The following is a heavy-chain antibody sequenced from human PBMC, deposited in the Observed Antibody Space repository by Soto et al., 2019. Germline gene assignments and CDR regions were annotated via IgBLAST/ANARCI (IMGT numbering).Heavy chain of an antibody. CDR3: VRDYLLTGFDP. J-gene: IGHJ5*02. Sequence: SETLSLTCTVSGGSISNYYWTWVRQPPGKGLEWSGYVYYSGSTNYNPSLASRVTISIDASKNQFSLEMKSVTAADTAVYYCVRDYLLTGFDPWGQGALVTVSS. V-gene: IGHV4-59*01. CDR1: GGSISNYY. D-gene: IGHD3-9*01. CDR2: VYYSGST.